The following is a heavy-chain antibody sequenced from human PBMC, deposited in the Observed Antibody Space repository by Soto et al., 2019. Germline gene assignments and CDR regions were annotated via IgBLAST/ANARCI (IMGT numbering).Heavy chain of an antibody. CDR1: GFTFTNYA. Sequence: EVQLLESGRGLVQRGGALRLSCAASGFTFTNYAMSWVRQAPGKGLEWVPAISGGGGNTYYADSVKARFTISRDNSKNTLYLQMNSLRPEDTAVYYCARHSGPYGSGSYYSYLDHWGQGTLVTVSS. CDR3: ARHSGPYGSGSYYSYLDH. V-gene: IGHV3-23*01. D-gene: IGHD3-10*01. J-gene: IGHJ5*02. CDR2: ISGGGGNT.